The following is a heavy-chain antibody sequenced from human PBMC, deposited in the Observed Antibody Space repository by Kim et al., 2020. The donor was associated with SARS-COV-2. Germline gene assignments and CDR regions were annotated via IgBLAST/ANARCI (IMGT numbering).Heavy chain of an antibody. CDR3: ARFIAVAVFDY. V-gene: IGHV4-59*01. Sequence: TNYNPSLKSRVTISVDTSKNQFSLKLSSVTAADTAVYYCARFIAVAVFDYWGQGTLVTVSS. D-gene: IGHD6-19*01. J-gene: IGHJ4*02. CDR2: T.